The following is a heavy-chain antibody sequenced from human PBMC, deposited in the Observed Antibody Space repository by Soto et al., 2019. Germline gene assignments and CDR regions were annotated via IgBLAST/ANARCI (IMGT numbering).Heavy chain of an antibody. CDR2: ISAYNGNT. D-gene: IGHD3-10*01. J-gene: IGHJ6*02. Sequence: ASVKVSCKASGYTFTSYGISWVRQAPGQGLEWMGWISAYNGNTNYAQKLQGRVTMTTDTSTSTAYMELRSLRSDDTAVYYCASNFYGGEYYYYYGMDVWGQGTTVTVSS. CDR3: ASNFYGGEYYYYYGMDV. V-gene: IGHV1-18*04. CDR1: GYTFTSYG.